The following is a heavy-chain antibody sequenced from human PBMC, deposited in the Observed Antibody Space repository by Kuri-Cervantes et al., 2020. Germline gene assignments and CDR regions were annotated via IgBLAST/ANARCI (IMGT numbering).Heavy chain of an antibody. CDR2: ISASGGNT. CDR3: AKDPDKLLWFRELLSGWFDP. D-gene: IGHD3-10*01. V-gene: IGHV3-23*01. J-gene: IGHJ5*02. CDR1: GFTFDSYT. Sequence: GGSLRLSCAASGFTFDSYTMNWVRQAPGKGLEWVSAISASGGNTYYADPVKGRFTISRDNSKNTLYLQMNSLRAEDTAVYYCAKDPDKLLWFRELLSGWFDPWGQGTLVTVSS.